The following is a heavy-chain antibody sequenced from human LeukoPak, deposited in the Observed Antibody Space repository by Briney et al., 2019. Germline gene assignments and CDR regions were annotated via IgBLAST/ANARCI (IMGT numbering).Heavy chain of an antibody. V-gene: IGHV1-69*05. D-gene: IGHD3-3*01. CDR3: ASSSWSGYYDAFDI. CDR1: GGTFSSYA. Sequence: ASVKVSCKASGGTFSSYAISWVRQAPGQGLEWMGGIIPIFGTANYAQKFQGRVTITTDESTSTAYMELSSLRSEDTAVYYCASSSWSGYYDAFDIWGQGTLVTVSS. J-gene: IGHJ3*02. CDR2: IIPIFGTA.